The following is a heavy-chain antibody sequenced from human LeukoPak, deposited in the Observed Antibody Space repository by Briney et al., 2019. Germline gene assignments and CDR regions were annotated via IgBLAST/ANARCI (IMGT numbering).Heavy chain of an antibody. CDR3: AKDYGGSYF. CDR2: ISYDGSNK. Sequence: PGGSLRLSCAASGFTFSSYGMHWVRQAPGKGLEWVAVISYDGSNKYYADSVKGRFTISGDNSKNTLYLQMNSLRAEDTAVYYCAKDYGGSYFWGQGTLGTVS. D-gene: IGHD1-26*01. V-gene: IGHV3-30*18. J-gene: IGHJ4*02. CDR1: GFTFSSYG.